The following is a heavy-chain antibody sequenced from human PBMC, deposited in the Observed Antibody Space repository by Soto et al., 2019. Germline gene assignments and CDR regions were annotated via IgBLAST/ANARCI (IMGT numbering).Heavy chain of an antibody. Sequence: SETLSLTCTVSGAALSSGGYFYTWVRQPPWKGLEWLGYIYYSGGTNYNPSLKSRVTRSLDKSKSQFSLRLISVTAADTAVYYCTREQSDDNYFDPWGQGTLVTVSS. CDR1: GAALSSGGYF. J-gene: IGHJ5*02. CDR2: IYYSGGT. CDR3: TREQSDDNYFDP. D-gene: IGHD6-19*01. V-gene: IGHV4-61*08.